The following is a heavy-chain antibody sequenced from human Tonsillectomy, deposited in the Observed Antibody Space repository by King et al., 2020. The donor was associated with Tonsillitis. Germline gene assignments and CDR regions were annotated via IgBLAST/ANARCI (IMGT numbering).Heavy chain of an antibody. CDR2: INHSGST. V-gene: IGHV4-34*01. CDR1: GGSFSGYY. D-gene: IGHD2-2*01. Sequence: VQLQQWGAGLLKPSETLSLTGAVYGGSFSGYYWTWIRQPPGKGLEWIGEINHSGSTNYNPSLKSRVTISVDTSKNQFSLKLSSVTAADTAVYYCARGGDHIVVVSAAKRPHNWFDPWGQGTLVTVSS. CDR3: ARGGDHIVVVSAAKRPHNWFDP. J-gene: IGHJ5*02.